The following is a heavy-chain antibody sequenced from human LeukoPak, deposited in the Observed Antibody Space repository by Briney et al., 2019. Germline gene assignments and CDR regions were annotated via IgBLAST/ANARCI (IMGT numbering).Heavy chain of an antibody. CDR3: ATILGIAAAEVPY. D-gene: IGHD6-13*01. V-gene: IGHV1-69-2*01. Sequence: ATVKISCKVSGYTFTDYYMHWVQQAPGKGLEWMGLVDPEDGETIYAEKFQARVTITADTSTDTAYMELSSLRSEDTAVYYCATILGIAAAEVPYWGQGTLVTVSS. J-gene: IGHJ4*02. CDR1: GYTFTDYY. CDR2: VDPEDGET.